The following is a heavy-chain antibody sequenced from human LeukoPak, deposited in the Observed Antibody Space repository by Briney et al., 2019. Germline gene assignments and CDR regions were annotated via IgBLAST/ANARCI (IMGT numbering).Heavy chain of an antibody. Sequence: GGSLRLSCAASGFTFSSYWMHWVRQAPGKGLVWVSRINSDGSTTNYADPVKGRFTISRDNAKTTLYLQINRLRAQDTAVYYSAMVVAAIPVLGDAFDISGQGRTVTVSS. CDR2: INSDGSTT. V-gene: IGHV3-74*01. J-gene: IGHJ3*02. D-gene: IGHD2-15*01. CDR3: AMVVAAIPVLGDAFDI. CDR1: GFTFSSYW.